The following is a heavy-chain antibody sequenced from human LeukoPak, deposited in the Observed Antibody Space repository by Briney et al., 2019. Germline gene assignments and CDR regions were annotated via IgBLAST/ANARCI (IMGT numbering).Heavy chain of an antibody. CDR2: MSRSGSSI. CDR3: ARGLIKTGTTFDY. J-gene: IGHJ4*02. CDR1: GFTLSDYS. D-gene: IGHD1-7*01. V-gene: IGHV3-11*04. Sequence: GGSLRLSCAASGFTLSDYSMTWLRQAPGKGLEWVSYMSRSGSSIYYADSVKGRFTISRDNAKNSVYLQMNSLGAEDTAVYYCARGLIKTGTTFDYWGQGTLVTVSS.